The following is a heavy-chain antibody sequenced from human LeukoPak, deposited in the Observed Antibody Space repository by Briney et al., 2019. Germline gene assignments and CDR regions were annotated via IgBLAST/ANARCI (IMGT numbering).Heavy chain of an antibody. CDR3: AREGGVAGTSDLYYYYYMDV. J-gene: IGHJ6*03. CDR2: INWNGGST. CDR1: GFTFDDYA. V-gene: IGHV3-20*04. Sequence: GGSLRLSCAASGFTFDDYAMHWVRQAPGKGLEWVSGINWNGGSTGYADSVKGRFTISRDNAKNSLYLQMNSLRAEDTALYYCAREGGVAGTSDLYYYYYMDVWGKGTTVTVSS. D-gene: IGHD6-19*01.